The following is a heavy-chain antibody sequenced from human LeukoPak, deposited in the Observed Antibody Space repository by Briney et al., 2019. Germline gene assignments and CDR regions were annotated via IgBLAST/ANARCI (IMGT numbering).Heavy chain of an antibody. J-gene: IGHJ4*02. CDR2: INPSGGGT. D-gene: IGHD1-1*01. V-gene: IGHV1-46*01. CDR3: ARVDGSPGVIDY. Sequence: GASVKVSCKASGYTFTSYYMHWVRQAPGQGLEWMGIINPSGGGTSYAQKFQGRVTMTRDTSTSTVYMELSSLRSEDTAVYYCARVDGSPGVIDYWGQGTLVTVSS. CDR1: GYTFTSYY.